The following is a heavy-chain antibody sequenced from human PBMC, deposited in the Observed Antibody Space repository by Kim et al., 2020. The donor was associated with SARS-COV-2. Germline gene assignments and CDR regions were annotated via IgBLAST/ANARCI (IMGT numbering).Heavy chain of an antibody. CDR1: GGSISSSSYY. D-gene: IGHD3-3*01. Sequence: SETLSLTCTVSGGSISSSSYYWGWIRQPPGKGLEWIGSIYYSGSTYYNPSLKSRFTISVDTSKNQFSLKLSSVTAADTAVYYCARPHYYDFWSGYYKAYNWFDPWGQGTLVTVSS. V-gene: IGHV4-39*01. J-gene: IGHJ5*02. CDR3: ARPHYYDFWSGYYKAYNWFDP. CDR2: IYYSGST.